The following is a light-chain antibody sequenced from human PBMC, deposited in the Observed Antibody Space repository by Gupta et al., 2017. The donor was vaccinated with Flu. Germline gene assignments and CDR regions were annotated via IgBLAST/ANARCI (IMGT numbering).Light chain of an antibody. V-gene: IGKV2-28*01. Sequence: IVMTQSPLSLPVTPGEPASISCRSSQSLLAHNGHSLAWYLQKPGQSPQLLLSFVSNRASGVTDRFSGSGSGTDFTLKISRVEAEDIGVYYCMQTFEAPFTFGGGTRVEIK. CDR2: FVS. J-gene: IGKJ4*01. CDR3: MQTFEAPFT. CDR1: QSLLAHNGHS.